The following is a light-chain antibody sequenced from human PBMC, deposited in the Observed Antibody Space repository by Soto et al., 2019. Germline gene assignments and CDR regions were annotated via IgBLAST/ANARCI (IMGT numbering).Light chain of an antibody. Sequence: EIVMTQSPSTLSFSPGQRSTLSGRASQYITIYLAWYQQKPGQAPRLLIYDASHRATGIPARFSGSGSGTDFTLTISRLEPEDFAVYYCQQYGSSGKFGQGTKVDIK. CDR3: QQYGSSGK. J-gene: IGKJ1*01. CDR1: QYITIY. CDR2: DAS. V-gene: IGKV3-11*01.